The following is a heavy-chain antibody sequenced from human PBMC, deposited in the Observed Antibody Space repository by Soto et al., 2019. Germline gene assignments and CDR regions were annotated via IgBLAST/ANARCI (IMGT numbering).Heavy chain of an antibody. J-gene: IGHJ6*02. CDR2: IYYSGST. CDR1: GGSISSGDYY. V-gene: IGHV4-30-4*01. CDR3: ATENLNYGMDA. Sequence: SETLSLTCTVSGGSISSGDYYWSWIRQPPGKGLEWIGYIYYSGSTYYNPSLKSRVTISVDTSKNQFSLKLSSVTAADTAVYYCATENLNYGMDAWGQGTTVTVSS.